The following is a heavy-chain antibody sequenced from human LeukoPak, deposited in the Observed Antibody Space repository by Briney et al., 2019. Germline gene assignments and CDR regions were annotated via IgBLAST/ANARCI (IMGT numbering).Heavy chain of an antibody. CDR2: ISWNSDNI. Sequence: PGGSLRLSCAASGFTFSSYAMHWVRQAPGKGLEWVSGISWNSDNIDYADSVKGRFTISRDNAKNSLYLQMNSLRSEDTALYYCAANGGGDSGYGNFDYWGQGTLVTVFS. J-gene: IGHJ4*02. V-gene: IGHV3-9*01. D-gene: IGHD5-12*01. CDR1: GFTFSSYA. CDR3: AANGGGDSGYGNFDY.